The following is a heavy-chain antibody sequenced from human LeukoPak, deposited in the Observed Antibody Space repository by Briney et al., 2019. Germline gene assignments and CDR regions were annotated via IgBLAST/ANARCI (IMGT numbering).Heavy chain of an antibody. J-gene: IGHJ3*02. CDR1: GFTFSGSA. Sequence: GGSLKLSCAASGFTFSGSAMHWVRQASGKGLEWVGRIRSKANGYTTAYGASVKGRFTISRDDLQRATYVLMNSLKIEDTAVYYCTRLAGGDAFDIWGPGTMVTVSS. CDR3: TRLAGGDAFDI. D-gene: IGHD2-15*01. CDR2: IRSKANGYTT. V-gene: IGHV3-73*01.